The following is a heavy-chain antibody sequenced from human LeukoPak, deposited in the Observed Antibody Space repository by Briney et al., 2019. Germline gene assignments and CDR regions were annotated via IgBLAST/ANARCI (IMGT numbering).Heavy chain of an antibody. CDR2: IYYSGST. V-gene: IGHV4-59*02. CDR1: GGSVSSYY. CDR3: ARAGSGVVPAAKEDAFDI. J-gene: IGHJ3*02. Sequence: KTSETLSLTCTVSGGSVSSYYWSWIRQPPGKGLEWIGYIYYSGSTNYNPSLKSRVTMSVDTSKNQFSLKLSSVTAADTAVYYCARAGSGVVPAAKEDAFDIWGQGTMVTVSS. D-gene: IGHD2-2*01.